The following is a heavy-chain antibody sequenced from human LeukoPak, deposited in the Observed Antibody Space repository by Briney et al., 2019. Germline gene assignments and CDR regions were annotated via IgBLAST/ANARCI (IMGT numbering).Heavy chain of an antibody. D-gene: IGHD3-22*01. CDR3: ARASNYFDVLY. CDR2: IYYTGST. V-gene: IGHV4-39*01. Sequence: PSETLSLTCTVSGASISSSSYYWGWIRQPPGKGLEWIGTIYYTGSTYYNPSLKTRVTISIDTSRNQFSLRLCSVTAADTAVYFCARASNYFDVLYWGQGTLVTVSS. CDR1: GASISSSSYY. J-gene: IGHJ4*02.